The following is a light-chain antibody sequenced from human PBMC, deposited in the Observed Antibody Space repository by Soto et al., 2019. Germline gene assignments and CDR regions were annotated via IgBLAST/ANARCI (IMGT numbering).Light chain of an antibody. V-gene: IGKV3-11*01. CDR1: QTFSSR. Sequence: EIVLTQSPATLSLSPGERATLSCRASQTFSSRLAWCQQQPGQAPSRLIYDASKSATGSPARFSGRGSGTDFTLTISSLEPEDFAVYYCQQRSNWPPVITFGQGTRLEIK. CDR2: DAS. J-gene: IGKJ5*01. CDR3: QQRSNWPPVIT.